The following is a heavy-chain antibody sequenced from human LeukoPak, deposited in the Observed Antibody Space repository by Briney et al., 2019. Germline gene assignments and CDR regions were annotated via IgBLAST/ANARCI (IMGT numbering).Heavy chain of an antibody. D-gene: IGHD3-10*01. J-gene: IGHJ3*02. Sequence: PSETLSLTCTVSGGSISSYYWSWIRQPPGKGLEWIGYIYYSGSTNYNPSLKSRVTISVDTSKNQFSLKLSSVTAADTAVYYCARVSTYGSGGAFDIWGQGTMVTVSS. CDR2: IYYSGST. CDR3: ARVSTYGSGGAFDI. CDR1: GGSISSYY. V-gene: IGHV4-59*01.